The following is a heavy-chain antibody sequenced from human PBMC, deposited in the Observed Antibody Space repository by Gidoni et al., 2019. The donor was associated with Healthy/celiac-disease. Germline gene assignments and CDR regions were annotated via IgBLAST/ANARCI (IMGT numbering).Heavy chain of an antibody. V-gene: IGHV3-48*03. CDR3: ASFEDSSGWYRITSRRDY. J-gene: IGHJ4*02. D-gene: IGHD6-19*01. Sequence: EVQLVESGGGLVQPGGSLRLSCAASGFTFSSYEMNWVRQAPGKGLEWVSYISSSGSTIYYADSVKGRFTISRDNAKNSLYLQMNSLRAEDTAVYYCASFEDSSGWYRITSRRDYWGQGTLVTVSS. CDR1: GFTFSSYE. CDR2: ISSSGSTI.